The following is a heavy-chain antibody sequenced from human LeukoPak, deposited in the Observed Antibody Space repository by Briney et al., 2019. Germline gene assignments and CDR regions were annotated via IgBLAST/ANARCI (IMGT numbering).Heavy chain of an antibody. J-gene: IGHJ4*02. CDR3: ARGKELHFDY. CDR2: IYSGGST. V-gene: IGHV3-53*01. CDR1: GFTVSSNY. Sequence: RAGGSLRLSCAAPGFTVSSNYMSWVRQAPGKGLEWVSVIYSGGSTYYADSVKGRFTISRDNSKNTLYLQMNSLRAEDTAVYYCARGKELHFDYWGQGTLVTVSS. D-gene: IGHD1-26*01.